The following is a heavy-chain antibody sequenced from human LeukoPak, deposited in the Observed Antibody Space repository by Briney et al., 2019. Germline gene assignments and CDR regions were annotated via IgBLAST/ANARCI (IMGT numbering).Heavy chain of an antibody. CDR3: ARGDYYYDSTDLGAFDI. CDR1: GGSISRSNYY. D-gene: IGHD3-22*01. CDR2: IYYSGNT. Sequence: SETLSLTCIVSGGSISRSNYYWGWIRQSPGKGLEWNGSIYYSGNTYYNPSLKSRVTISVDTSKNQFSQKLSSVTAADTAVYYCARGDYYYDSTDLGAFDIWGQGTMVTVSS. J-gene: IGHJ3*02. V-gene: IGHV4-39*01.